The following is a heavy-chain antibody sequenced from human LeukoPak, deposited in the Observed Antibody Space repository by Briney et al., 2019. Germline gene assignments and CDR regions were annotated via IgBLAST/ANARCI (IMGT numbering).Heavy chain of an antibody. CDR2: IYYSGST. D-gene: IGHD4-17*01. Sequence: SETLSLTCTVSGGSISSSSYYWGWIRQPPGKGLEWIGSIYYSGSTYYNPSLKSRVTISVDTSKNQFSLKLGSVTAADTAVYYCARGYVTTTAPFDYWGQGTLVPVSS. CDR3: ARGYVTTTAPFDY. J-gene: IGHJ4*02. V-gene: IGHV4-39*01. CDR1: GGSISSSSYY.